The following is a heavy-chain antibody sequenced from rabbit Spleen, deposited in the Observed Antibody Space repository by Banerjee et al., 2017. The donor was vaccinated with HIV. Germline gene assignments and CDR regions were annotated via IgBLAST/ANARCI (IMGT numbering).Heavy chain of an antibody. D-gene: IGHD1-1*01. Sequence: QSLEESGGGLVQPEGSLTLTCTASGFSFSSSYYMCWVRQAPGKGLEWIGCIYADSSSSSWYATWAKGRFTISKTSSTTVTLQMTRLTDADTATYFCARDTSSSFSSYGMDLWGQGTLVTV. CDR1: GFSFSSSYY. CDR2: IYADSSSSS. J-gene: IGHJ6*01. CDR3: ARDTSSSFSSYGMDL. V-gene: IGHV1S40*01.